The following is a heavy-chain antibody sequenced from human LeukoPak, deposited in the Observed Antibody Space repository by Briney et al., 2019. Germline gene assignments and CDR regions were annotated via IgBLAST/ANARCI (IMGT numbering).Heavy chain of an antibody. CDR2: IGTNADT. D-gene: IGHD3-10*01. CDR3: ARGSGWGMDV. V-gene: IGHV3-13*04. CDR1: GFTFSSYG. J-gene: IGHJ6*02. Sequence: GGSLRLSCAASGFTFSSYGMHWVRQTTGRGLEWVSVIGTNADTYYPGSVKGRFTISRENAKNSLYLQMTSLRAGDTAVYYCARGSGWGMDVWGQGTTVTVSS.